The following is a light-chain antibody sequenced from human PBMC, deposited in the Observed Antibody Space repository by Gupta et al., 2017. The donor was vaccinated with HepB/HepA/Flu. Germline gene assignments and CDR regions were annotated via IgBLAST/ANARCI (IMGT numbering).Light chain of an antibody. CDR1: SSDVGGYNY. CDR3: CSYAGSYTGV. Sequence: QSALTQPRPVSGSPGQSVTISCTGTSSDVGGYNYVSWYQQHPGKAPKLMIYDVSKRPSGVPDRFSGSKSGNTASLTISGLQAEDEADYSCCSYAGSYTGVFGGGTKLTVL. V-gene: IGLV2-11*01. CDR2: DVS. J-gene: IGLJ2*01.